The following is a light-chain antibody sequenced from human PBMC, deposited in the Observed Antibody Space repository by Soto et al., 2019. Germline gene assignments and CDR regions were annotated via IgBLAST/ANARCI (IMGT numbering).Light chain of an antibody. Sequence: QSALTQPRSVSWSPGQSVTISCTGTSSDVGGYDFVSWYQQHPGKAPKLMISDVSKRPSGVPDRFSGSKSGNTASLTISGLQAEDEADYYCQSFDNGLLAYVFGTGTKLTVL. J-gene: IGLJ1*01. V-gene: IGLV2-11*01. CDR1: SSDVGGYDF. CDR3: QSFDNGLLAYV. CDR2: DVS.